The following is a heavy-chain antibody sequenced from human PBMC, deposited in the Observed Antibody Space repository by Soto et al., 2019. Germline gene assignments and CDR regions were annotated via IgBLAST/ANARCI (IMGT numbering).Heavy chain of an antibody. D-gene: IGHD5-18*01. CDR1: GYTFSNFG. CDR2: ISGYNGNT. J-gene: IGHJ6*02. CDR3: ARDKGYGFGWSSSSGMDV. V-gene: IGHV1-18*01. Sequence: GASVKVSCKASGYTFSNFGLSWVRQAPGQGLEWMGWISGYNGNTNSAEKSQGRVTMTTDTSTSTAYMEVRSLTSDDTAVDYCARDKGYGFGWSSSSGMDVWGQGTTVTVSS.